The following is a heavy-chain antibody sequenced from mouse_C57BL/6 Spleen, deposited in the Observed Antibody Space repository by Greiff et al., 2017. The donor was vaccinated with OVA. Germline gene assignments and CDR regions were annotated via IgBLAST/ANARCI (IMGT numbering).Heavy chain of an antibody. CDR3: ARPLVLRLWYFEV. J-gene: IGHJ1*03. D-gene: IGHD1-2*01. V-gene: IGHV1-69*01. Sequence: QVQLQQPGAELVMPGASVKLSCKASGYTFTSYWMHWVKQRPGQGLEWIGEIDPSDSYTNYNQKFKGKSTLTVDKSSSTAYMQLSSLTSEDSAVYYCARPLVLRLWYFEVWGTGTTVTVSS. CDR1: GYTFTSYW. CDR2: IDPSDSYT.